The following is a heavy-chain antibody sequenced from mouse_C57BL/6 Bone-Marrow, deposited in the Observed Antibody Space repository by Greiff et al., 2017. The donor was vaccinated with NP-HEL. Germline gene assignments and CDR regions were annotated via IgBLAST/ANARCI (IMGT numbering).Heavy chain of an antibody. J-gene: IGHJ4*01. D-gene: IGHD1-1*01. V-gene: IGHV2-5*01. Sequence: VQPSQSLSITCTVSGFSLTSYGVHWVRQSPGKGLEWLGVIWRGGSTDYNAAFMSRLSITKDNSKSQVFFKMNSLQADDTAIYYCAKNDYYFYYAMDYWGQGTSVTVSS. CDR2: IWRGGST. CDR3: AKNDYYFYYAMDY. CDR1: GFSLTSYG.